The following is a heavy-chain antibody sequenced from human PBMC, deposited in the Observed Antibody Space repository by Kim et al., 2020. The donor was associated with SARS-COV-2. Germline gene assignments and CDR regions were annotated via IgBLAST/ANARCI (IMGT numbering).Heavy chain of an antibody. Sequence: GGSLRLSCAASGFTFSSYEMNWVRQAPGKGLEWVSYISSSGSTIYYADSVKGRFTISRDNAKNSLYLQMNSLRAEDTAVYYCARETADYGGNPYYFDYWGQGTLVTVSS. CDR2: ISSSGSTI. CDR1: GFTFSSYE. V-gene: IGHV3-48*03. CDR3: ARETADYGGNPYYFDY. D-gene: IGHD4-17*01. J-gene: IGHJ4*02.